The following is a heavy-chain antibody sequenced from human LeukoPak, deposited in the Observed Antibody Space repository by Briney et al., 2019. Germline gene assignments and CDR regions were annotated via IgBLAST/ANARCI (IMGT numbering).Heavy chain of an antibody. Sequence: SETLSLTCTVSGGSISSYYWSWIRQPPGKGLEWIGYIYYSGSTNYNPSLKSRVTISVDTSKNQFSLKLSSVTAADTAVYYCARRTKWFGYWFDPWGRGTLVTVSS. CDR2: IYYSGST. CDR3: ARRTKWFGYWFDP. D-gene: IGHD3-10*01. CDR1: GGSISSYY. J-gene: IGHJ5*02. V-gene: IGHV4-59*08.